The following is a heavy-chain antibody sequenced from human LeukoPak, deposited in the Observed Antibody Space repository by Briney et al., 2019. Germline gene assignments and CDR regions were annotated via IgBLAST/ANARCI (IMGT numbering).Heavy chain of an antibody. CDR2: ISSSSSTI. D-gene: IGHD2-2*01. J-gene: IGHJ6*03. CDR3: TRHGLSSTSSQSYYYYYMDV. Sequence: GGSLRLSCAASGFTFSSYSMNWVRQAPGKGLEWVSYISSSSSTIYYADSVKGRFTISRDNAKNSLYLQMNSLKTEDTAVYYCTRHGLSSTSSQSYYYYYMDVWGKGTTVTVSS. V-gene: IGHV3-48*01. CDR1: GFTFSSYS.